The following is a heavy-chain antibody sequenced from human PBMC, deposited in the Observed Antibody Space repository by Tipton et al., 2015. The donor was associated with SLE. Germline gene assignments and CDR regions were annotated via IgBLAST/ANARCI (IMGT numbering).Heavy chain of an antibody. CDR1: GGSISSSSYY. CDR2: INHSGST. J-gene: IGHJ4*02. Sequence: TLSLTCTVSGGSISSSSYYWGWIRQPPGKGLEWIGEINHSGSTNYNPSLKSRVTILVDTSKNQFSLKLSSVTAADTAVYYCARLPSIAAAGTGYWGQGTLVTVSS. D-gene: IGHD6-13*01. V-gene: IGHV4-39*07. CDR3: ARLPSIAAAGTGY.